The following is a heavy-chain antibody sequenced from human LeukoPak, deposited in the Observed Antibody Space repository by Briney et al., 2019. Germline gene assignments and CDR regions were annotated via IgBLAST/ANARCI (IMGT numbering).Heavy chain of an antibody. CDR3: AKQYYDFWSGYPD. J-gene: IGHJ4*02. CDR2: ISSSSSYI. CDR1: GFTVSSNY. Sequence: GGSLRLSCAASGFTVSSNYMSWVRQAPGKGLEWVSSISSSSSYIYYADSVKGRFTISRDNAKNSLYLQMNSLRAEDTAVYYCAKQYYDFWSGYPDWGQGTLVTVSS. D-gene: IGHD3-3*01. V-gene: IGHV3-21*04.